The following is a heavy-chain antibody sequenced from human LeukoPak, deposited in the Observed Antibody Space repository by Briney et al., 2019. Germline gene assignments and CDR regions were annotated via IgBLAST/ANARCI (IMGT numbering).Heavy chain of an antibody. D-gene: IGHD6-19*01. CDR2: INPSSGAT. CDR3: ARDMGRDNSGWYPYHDY. Sequence: ASVKVSCKASGYTFTGHYIHWVRQAPGQGLEWMGWINPSSGATKYAQKFQGRFTMTSDTSISTAYMELISLTADDTAVFYCARDMGRDNSGWYPYHDYWGQGTLVTVSS. J-gene: IGHJ4*02. CDR1: GYTFTGHY. V-gene: IGHV1-2*02.